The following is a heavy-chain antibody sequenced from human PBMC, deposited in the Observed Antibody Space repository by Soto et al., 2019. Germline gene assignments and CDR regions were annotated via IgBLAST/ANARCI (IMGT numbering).Heavy chain of an antibody. V-gene: IGHV3-33*01. D-gene: IGHD1-7*01. J-gene: IGHJ4*02. CDR2: IWYDGNNK. CDR3: ARGNYGASGIDY. CDR1: VFTFSNYG. Sequence: PWWSLRLSCEGSVFTFSNYGIHWFRQAPGMGLDWVAVIWYDGNNKYYSESVKGRFTISRDNSKNTVFLEMSSLRAEDTAVYYCARGNYGASGIDYWGPGALVTVSS.